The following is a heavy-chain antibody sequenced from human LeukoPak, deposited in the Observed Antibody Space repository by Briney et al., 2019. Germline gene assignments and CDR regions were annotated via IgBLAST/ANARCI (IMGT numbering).Heavy chain of an antibody. J-gene: IGHJ4*02. D-gene: IGHD3-22*01. CDR1: GFTFVNYG. CDR3: AKDGSSYYYIYY. V-gene: IGHV3-23*01. CDR2: ISGGGGTT. Sequence: GGSLRLSCTASGFTFVNYGMSWVRQAPGKGLEWVSAISGGGGTTYYADSVKGRFTVSRDDSKSTLYLQMNSLRADDTAVYYCAKDGSSYYYIYYWGQGTLVTVSS.